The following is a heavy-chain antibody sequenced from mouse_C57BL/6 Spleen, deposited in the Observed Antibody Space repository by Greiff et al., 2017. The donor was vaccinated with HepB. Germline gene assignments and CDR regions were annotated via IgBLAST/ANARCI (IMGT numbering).Heavy chain of an antibody. CDR1: GYTFTSYW. Sequence: EVQLQQSGTVLARPGASVKMSCKTSGYTFTSYWMHWVKQRPGQGLEWIGAIYPGNSDTSYNQKFKGKAKLTAVTSASTAYMELSSLTNEDSAVYYCTRWDYYGSFYYFDYWGQGTTLTVSS. V-gene: IGHV1-5*01. D-gene: IGHD1-1*01. J-gene: IGHJ2*01. CDR3: TRWDYYGSFYYFDY. CDR2: IYPGNSDT.